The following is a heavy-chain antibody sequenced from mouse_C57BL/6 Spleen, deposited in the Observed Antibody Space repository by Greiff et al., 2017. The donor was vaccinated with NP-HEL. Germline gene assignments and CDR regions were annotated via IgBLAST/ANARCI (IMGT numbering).Heavy chain of an antibody. CDR1: GYTFTDYN. Sequence: EVQLQQSGPELVKPGASVKMSCKASGYTFTDYNMHWVKQSHGKSLEWIGYINPNNGGTSYIQKFKGKATLTVNKSSSTAYMELRSLTSEDSAVYYCARYPSYGSSYYAMDYWGQGTSVTVSS. D-gene: IGHD1-1*01. V-gene: IGHV1-22*01. CDR3: ARYPSYGSSYYAMDY. CDR2: INPNNGGT. J-gene: IGHJ4*01.